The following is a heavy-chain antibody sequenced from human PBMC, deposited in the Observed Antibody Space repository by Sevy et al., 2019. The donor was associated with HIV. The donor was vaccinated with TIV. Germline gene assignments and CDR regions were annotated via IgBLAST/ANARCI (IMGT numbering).Heavy chain of an antibody. D-gene: IGHD2-15*01. J-gene: IGHJ4*02. V-gene: IGHV1-18*04. CDR2: IRAYNGNK. CDR1: GYTFTNYG. CDR3: AKDRGYCSVGNCYSDS. Sequence: ASVKVSCKASGYTFTNYGISWVRQAPGQGLEWMGWIRAYNGNKNYAQSLQGRVTMTTDTSTNTADMEMRSLRSDDTAVYFCAKDRGYCSVGNCYSDSWGQGTLVTVSS.